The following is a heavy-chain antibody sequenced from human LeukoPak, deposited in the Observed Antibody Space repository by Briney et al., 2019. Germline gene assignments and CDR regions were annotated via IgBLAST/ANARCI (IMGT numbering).Heavy chain of an antibody. CDR1: GFTFSSYA. J-gene: IGHJ4*02. CDR2: MSYSGSST. D-gene: IGHD6-6*01. Sequence: GGSLRPSCAASGFTFSSYAMNWVRQAPGKGLEWVSAMSYSGSSTYYADSVKGRFTISRDNSKNTLYLQMNSLRAEDTAVYYCAKDRSSSFSGFLEYWGQGTLVTVSS. CDR3: AKDRSSSFSGFLEY. V-gene: IGHV3-23*01.